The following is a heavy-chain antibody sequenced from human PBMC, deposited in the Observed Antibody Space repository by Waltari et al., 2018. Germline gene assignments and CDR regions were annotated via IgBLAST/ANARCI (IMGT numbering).Heavy chain of an antibody. V-gene: IGHV4-39*01. J-gene: IGHJ4*02. CDR3: ARLVWFGAWIDN. D-gene: IGHD3-10*01. Sequence: QVQLQESGPGMLRPSEPLCLTCTVPGDSIKTDTYYWGWIRQSPGKGLECLGTIHSSGTTYVPASLEPRVTISVDTFNNRFSLNLRSATAADTAVYFCARLVWFGAWIDNWGQGSLVTVSS. CDR1: GDSIKTDTYY. CDR2: IHSSGTT.